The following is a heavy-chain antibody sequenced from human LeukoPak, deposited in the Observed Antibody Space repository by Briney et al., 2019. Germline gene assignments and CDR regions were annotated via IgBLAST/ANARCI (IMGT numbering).Heavy chain of an antibody. Sequence: PGGSLRLSCAASGFTLSNCWMSWVRQAPGKGLEWVANINHGTYYVDSVKGRFTISRDNAKNSLYLQMNSLRAEDTAVYYCARGRSYCTNGVCYPVLGYYYMDVWGKGTTVTVSS. CDR3: ARGRSYCTNGVCYPVLGYYYMDV. CDR1: GFTLSNCW. V-gene: IGHV3-7*01. CDR2: INHGT. D-gene: IGHD2-8*01. J-gene: IGHJ6*03.